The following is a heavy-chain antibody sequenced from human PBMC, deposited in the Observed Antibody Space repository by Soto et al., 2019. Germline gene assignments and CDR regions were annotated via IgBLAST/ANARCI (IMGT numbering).Heavy chain of an antibody. J-gene: IGHJ6*04. V-gene: IGHV3-66*01. CDR1: GFTVSSNY. CDR2: IYSGGST. Sequence: GGSLRLSCAASGFTVSSNYMSWVRQAPGKGLEWVSVIYSGGSTYYADSVRDRFTISRDNSKNTLYLQMNSLRAEDTAVYYCAIFYYDILTGYLAEDVWGKGTTVTVSS. D-gene: IGHD3-9*01. CDR3: AIFYYDILTGYLAEDV.